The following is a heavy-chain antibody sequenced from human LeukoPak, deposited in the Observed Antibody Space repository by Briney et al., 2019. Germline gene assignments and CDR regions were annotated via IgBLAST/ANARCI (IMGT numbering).Heavy chain of an antibody. CDR3: ARLGLRYFDCCYFDY. V-gene: IGHV4-39*01. CDR1: GGSISSSNFY. D-gene: IGHD3-9*01. CDR2: IYYSGST. J-gene: IGHJ4*02. Sequence: SETLSLTCTVSGGSISSSNFYWGWIRQPPGKGLEWIGSIYYSGSTYYNPSLKSRVTISVDTSKNQFSLKLSSVTAADTAVYYCARLGLRYFDCCYFDYWGQGTLVTASS.